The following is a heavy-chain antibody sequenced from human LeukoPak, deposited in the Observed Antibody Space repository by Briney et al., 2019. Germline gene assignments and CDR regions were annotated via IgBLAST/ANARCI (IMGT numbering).Heavy chain of an antibody. Sequence: GGSLRLSCVASDFTFSSYTMIWVRQAPGKALEWVSVIGTRGDGIHYADSVKGRFAISRDDSKNTLYLQMNSLRAEDTAVYYCARDPNWGSGYWGQGTLVTVSS. V-gene: IGHV3-23*01. CDR1: DFTFSSYT. CDR2: IGTRGDGI. CDR3: ARDPNWGSGY. D-gene: IGHD7-27*01. J-gene: IGHJ4*02.